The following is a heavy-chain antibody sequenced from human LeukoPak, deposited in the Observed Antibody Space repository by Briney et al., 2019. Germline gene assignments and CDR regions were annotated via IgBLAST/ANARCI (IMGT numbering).Heavy chain of an antibody. V-gene: IGHV3-33*03. J-gene: IGHJ4*02. D-gene: IGHD3-10*01. CDR1: GFTISSYG. CDR3: ATYGSGSYSHY. Sequence: GGSMRLSCAASGFTISSYGMHWVRQAPGKGLERVAVIWFDGNNKYYADSVKGRFTISRDNSKNSLYLQMNSLRTEDTALYYCATYGSGSYSHYWGQGTLVTVSS. CDR2: IWFDGNNK.